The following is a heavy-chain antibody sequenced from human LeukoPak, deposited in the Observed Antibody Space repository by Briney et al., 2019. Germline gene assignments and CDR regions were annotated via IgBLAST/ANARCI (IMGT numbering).Heavy chain of an antibody. V-gene: IGHV3-33*05. CDR1: GLTFSSYG. CDR2: IEFDGSNK. J-gene: IGHJ4*02. Sequence: GGSLRLSCAASGLTFSSYGMHWVRQAPGKGLKWVAFIEFDGSNKYYAESVKGRFTISRDNSKNTLYLQMNSLRAEDTAVYYCARGPSGYHNTGGQGTLVTVSS. D-gene: IGHD5-12*01. CDR3: ARGPSGYHNT.